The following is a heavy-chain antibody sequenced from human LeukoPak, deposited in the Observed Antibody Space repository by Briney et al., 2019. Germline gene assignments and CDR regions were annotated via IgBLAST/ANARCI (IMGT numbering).Heavy chain of an antibody. CDR2: IIPIFGTA. CDR1: GGTFSSYA. CDR3: ARDRGAAAGDYWFDP. D-gene: IGHD6-13*01. J-gene: IGHJ5*02. V-gene: IGHV1-69*05. Sequence: SVKVSCKASGGTFSSYAISWVRQAPGQGLEWMGGIIPIFGTANYAQKFQGRVTITTDESTSTAYMELSSLRSEDTAVYYCARDRGAAAGDYWFDPWGQGTLVNVSS.